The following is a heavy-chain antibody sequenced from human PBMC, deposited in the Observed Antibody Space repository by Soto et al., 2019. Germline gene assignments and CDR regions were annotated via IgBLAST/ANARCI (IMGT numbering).Heavy chain of an antibody. CDR1: GYSISSGYY. CDR3: ARAHYDTHFQHDY. CDR2: IYHSGST. Sequence: LSETLSRTCAVSGYSISSGYYWAWIRQPPGKGLEWIASIYHSGSTYYNPSLKSRVTISVDTSKNQFSLKLSSVTATDTAVYYCARAHYDTHFQHDYWGQVPLVTVSS. D-gene: IGHD3-22*01. J-gene: IGHJ4*02. V-gene: IGHV4-38-2*01.